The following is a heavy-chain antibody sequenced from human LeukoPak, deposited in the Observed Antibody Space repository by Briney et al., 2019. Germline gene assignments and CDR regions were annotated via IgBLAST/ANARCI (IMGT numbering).Heavy chain of an antibody. J-gene: IGHJ4*03. CDR3: AKLGAAPANWGTYFDY. V-gene: IGHV3-21*01. CDR1: GFTFSSYS. Sequence: GGSLRLSCTASGFTFSSYSLNWVRQAPGKGLEWVSSVSTGSNYIYYADSVKGRFTISRDNDKNSLYLQMNSLRAEDTAVYYCAKLGAAPANWGTYFDYWGQGTTVTVSS. D-gene: IGHD7-27*01. CDR2: VSTGSNYI.